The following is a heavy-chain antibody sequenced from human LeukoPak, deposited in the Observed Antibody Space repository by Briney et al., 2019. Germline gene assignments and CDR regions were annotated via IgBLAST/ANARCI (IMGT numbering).Heavy chain of an antibody. J-gene: IGHJ4*02. CDR1: GFTFSNYA. CDR3: AKRSCSGGSCNFDY. V-gene: IGHV3-23*01. D-gene: IGHD2-15*01. Sequence: GGSLRLSCAASGFTFSNYAMSWVRQATGKGREWVSAIGDSGSATNYAEFVKGRFTISRDNSKNTPYLQMNSLRAEDTAVYYCAKRSCSGGSCNFDYWGQGTLVTVSS. CDR2: IGDSGSAT.